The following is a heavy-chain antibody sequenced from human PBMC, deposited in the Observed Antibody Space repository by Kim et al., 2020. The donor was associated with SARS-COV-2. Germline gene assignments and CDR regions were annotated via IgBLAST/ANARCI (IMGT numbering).Heavy chain of an antibody. D-gene: IGHD4-17*01. Sequence: ASVKVSCKASGYTFTSYGISWVRQAPGQGLEWMGWISAYNGNTNYAQKLQGRVTMTTDTSTSTAYMELRSLRSDDTAVYYCARDEMGNYGDYDYYYYGMDVWGQGTTVTVSS. CDR3: ARDEMGNYGDYDYYYYGMDV. J-gene: IGHJ6*02. V-gene: IGHV1-18*01. CDR1: GYTFTSYG. CDR2: ISAYNGNT.